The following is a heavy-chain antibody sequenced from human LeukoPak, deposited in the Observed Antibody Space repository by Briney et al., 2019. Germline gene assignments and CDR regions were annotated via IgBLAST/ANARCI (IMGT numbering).Heavy chain of an antibody. CDR3: ARDENGYVWGSFRA. CDR1: GFSISSGYY. V-gene: IGHV4-38-2*02. Sequence: SETLSLTCTVSGFSISSGYYWGWFRQPPGKGLEWIGNIYYSESTYYNPSLESRVTMSLDTSKNQFSLKLSSVTAADTAVYYCARDENGYVWGSFRAWGQGTLVTVSS. J-gene: IGHJ5*02. CDR2: IYYSEST. D-gene: IGHD3-16*02.